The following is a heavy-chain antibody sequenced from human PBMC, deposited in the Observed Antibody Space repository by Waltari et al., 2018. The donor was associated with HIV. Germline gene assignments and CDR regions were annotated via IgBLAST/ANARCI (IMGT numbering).Heavy chain of an antibody. CDR1: GFTFSSYW. CDR3: VRVGGYASPGHY. D-gene: IGHD3-16*01. V-gene: IGHV3-74*01. CDR2: IDGDGSNT. Sequence: EVQLVESGGGLVQPGGSLRLSCAASGFTFSSYWMHWVRQVSGKGLVWVSRIDGDGSNTDYADSVKGRFTISRDNAKNTVYLQMNSLRVEDTAVYYCVRVGGYASPGHYWGQGTLVTVSS. J-gene: IGHJ4*02.